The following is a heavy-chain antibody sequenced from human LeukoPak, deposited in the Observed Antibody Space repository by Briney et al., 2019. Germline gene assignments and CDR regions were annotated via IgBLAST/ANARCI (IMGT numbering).Heavy chain of an antibody. D-gene: IGHD3-16*01. J-gene: IGHJ4*02. CDR3: TSGLWGGFDY. CDR1: RLTFRNAW. V-gene: IGHV3-15*01. Sequence: GGSLRPSCAASRLTFRNAWMSWVRQAPGKGLEWVGYIKSKTDGGTTDYAAPLKGRFTISRDDSKNTLYLVTNSLRTEDTAVYYCTSGLWGGFDYWAREPWSPSPQ. CDR2: IKSKTDGGTT.